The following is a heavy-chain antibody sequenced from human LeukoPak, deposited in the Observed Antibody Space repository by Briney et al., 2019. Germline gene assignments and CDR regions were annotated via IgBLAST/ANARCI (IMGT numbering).Heavy chain of an antibody. CDR2: ISSSGSTI. V-gene: IGHV3-11*04. J-gene: IGHJ4*02. D-gene: IGHD2-21*02. Sequence: GGSLRLSCAVSGFTFSDAWMNWVRQAPGKGLEWVSYISSSGSTIYYADSVKGRFTISRDNAKNSLYLQMNSLRAEDTAVYYCARLACGGDCSHFDYWGQGTLVTVSS. CDR1: GFTFSDAW. CDR3: ARLACGGDCSHFDY.